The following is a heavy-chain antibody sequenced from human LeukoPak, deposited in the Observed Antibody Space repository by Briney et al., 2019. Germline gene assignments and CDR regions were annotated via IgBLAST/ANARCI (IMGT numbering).Heavy chain of an antibody. Sequence: GGSLRLSCEAPGFDFRKYWMTWVRQAPGKGLEWVANIKEDGSEMHYVDSVEGRFTISRDNAKNSVYLQMNSLRVEDTSVYYCGRGRGEPWADAHPLGYWGQGTLVTVSS. V-gene: IGHV3-7*01. CDR2: IKEDGSEM. J-gene: IGHJ4*02. D-gene: IGHD1-14*01. CDR1: GFDFRKYW. CDR3: GRGRGEPWADAHPLGY.